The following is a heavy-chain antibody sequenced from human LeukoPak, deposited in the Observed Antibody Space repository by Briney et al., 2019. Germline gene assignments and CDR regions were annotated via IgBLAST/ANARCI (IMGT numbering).Heavy chain of an antibody. J-gene: IGHJ4*02. V-gene: IGHV1-2*02. D-gene: IGHD2-21*01. CDR3: ARVGDFDCGGDCYRDY. CDR1: GYTFTGYY. Sequence: ASVKVSCKASGYTFTGYYMHWVRQAPGQGLEWMGWINPNSGGTNYAQKFQGRVTMTRDTSISTAYMEPSRLRSDDTAVYYCARVGDFDCGGDCYRDYWGQGTLVTVSS. CDR2: INPNSGGT.